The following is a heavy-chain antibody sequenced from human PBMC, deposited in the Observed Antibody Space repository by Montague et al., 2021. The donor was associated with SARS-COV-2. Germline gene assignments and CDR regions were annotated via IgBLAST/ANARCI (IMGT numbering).Heavy chain of an antibody. CDR3: ARGQEVDASNGDLNY. Sequence: SETLSLTCVVDGGSFSFYYWSWSRQPPGKGLEWRGEINHRGSTNNNPSLKTRVTISIDTSKNQFSLKLSSVTAAATAVYYCARGQEVDASNGDLNYWGQGTLVTVSS. CDR1: GGSFSFYY. CDR2: INHRGST. J-gene: IGHJ4*02. V-gene: IGHV4-34*01. D-gene: IGHD2-15*01.